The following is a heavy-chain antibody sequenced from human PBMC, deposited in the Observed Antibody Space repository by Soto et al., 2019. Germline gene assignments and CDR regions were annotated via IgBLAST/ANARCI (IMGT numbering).Heavy chain of an antibody. D-gene: IGHD5-12*01. J-gene: IGHJ3*02. CDR1: GFTVSSNY. Sequence: GGSLRLSCAASGFTVSSNYMSWVRQAPGKGLEWVSVIYSGGSTYYADSVKGRFTISRDNSKNTLYLQMNSLRAEDTAVYYCARGTEMATISAFDIWGQGTMVTVSS. CDR2: IYSGGST. V-gene: IGHV3-66*01. CDR3: ARGTEMATISAFDI.